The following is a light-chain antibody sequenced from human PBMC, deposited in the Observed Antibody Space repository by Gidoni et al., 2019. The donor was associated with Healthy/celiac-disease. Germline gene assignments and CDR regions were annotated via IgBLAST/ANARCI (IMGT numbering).Light chain of an antibody. V-gene: IGKV2-28*01. J-gene: IGKJ4*01. CDR2: LGS. Sequence: DIVMTQSPLSVPVTPGEPASISCRSSQSLLHSKGYNCLDWYLQKPWQSPQLLIYLGSNRASGVSDRFSGSGSGTDFTLKISRVEADDVGVYYCMQALQTPLTFGGGTKVEIK. CDR1: QSLLHSKGYNC. CDR3: MQALQTPLT.